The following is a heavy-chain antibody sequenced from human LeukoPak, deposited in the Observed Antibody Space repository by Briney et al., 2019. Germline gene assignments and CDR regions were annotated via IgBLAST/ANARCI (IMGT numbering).Heavy chain of an antibody. CDR2: IYYSGST. J-gene: IGHJ3*02. CDR1: GGSFSGYY. V-gene: IGHV4-34*09. CDR3: ARVHCSSTTCYFPAAFDI. D-gene: IGHD2-2*01. Sequence: SETLSLTCAVYGGSFSGYYWSWIRQPPGKGLEWIGYIYYSGSTYYSPSLKSRVTISVDTSKNQFSLKLSSVTAADTAVYYCARVHCSSTTCYFPAAFDIWGQGTMVTVSS.